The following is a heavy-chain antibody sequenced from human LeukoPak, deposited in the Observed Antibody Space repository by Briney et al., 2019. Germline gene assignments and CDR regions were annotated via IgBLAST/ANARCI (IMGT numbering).Heavy chain of an antibody. Sequence: GASVTVSCKAPGGTFTDYSISWVRQAPGQGLEWMGWISAYNGNTNYAQKLQGRVTMTTDTSTSTAYMELRSLRSDDTAVYYCARGITMVRGVTFDYWGQGTLVTVSS. J-gene: IGHJ4*02. CDR3: ARGITMVRGVTFDY. CDR1: GGTFTDYS. D-gene: IGHD3-10*01. CDR2: ISAYNGNT. V-gene: IGHV1-18*01.